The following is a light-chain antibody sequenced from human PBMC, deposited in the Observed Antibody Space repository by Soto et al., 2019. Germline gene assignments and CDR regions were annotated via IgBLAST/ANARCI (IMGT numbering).Light chain of an antibody. CDR2: GAS. V-gene: IGKV3-15*01. Sequence: ETVMTQSPATLSVSPGERATLSCGASQSVSTNLAWYQQKPGQVPRLIIYGASTRASDIPARFSGSGSGTEFTLTISSLQSEDFAVYYCQQYNEWPITFGGGTKVEIE. CDR1: QSVSTN. CDR3: QQYNEWPIT. J-gene: IGKJ4*01.